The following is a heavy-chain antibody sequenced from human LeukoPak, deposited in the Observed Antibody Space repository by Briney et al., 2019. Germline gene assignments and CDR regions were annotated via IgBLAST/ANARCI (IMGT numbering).Heavy chain of an antibody. Sequence: SETLSLTCTVSGGSISSSSYYWGWIRQPPGKGLEWIGSIYYSGSTYYNPSLKSRVTISVDTSKNQFSLKLSSVTAADTAVYYCARGALSGDIRRGWFDPWGQGTLVTVSS. CDR1: GGSISSSSYY. V-gene: IGHV4-39*07. CDR3: ARGALSGDIRRGWFDP. D-gene: IGHD2/OR15-2a*01. J-gene: IGHJ5*02. CDR2: IYYSGST.